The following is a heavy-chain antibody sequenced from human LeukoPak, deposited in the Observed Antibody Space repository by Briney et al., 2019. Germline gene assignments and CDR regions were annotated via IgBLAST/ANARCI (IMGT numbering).Heavy chain of an antibody. V-gene: IGHV5-51*01. D-gene: IGHD2-2*01. J-gene: IGHJ6*02. CDR1: GYSFSTYW. Sequence: GESLKISCKGSGYSFSTYWIAWVRQMPGKGLEWMGIIYPIDSDTRYSPSFQGQVTISADKSISTAYLQWSSLKASDTAMYYCARQKAVPLGLGYYYGMDVWGQGTTVTVSS. CDR3: ARQKAVPLGLGYYYGMDV. CDR2: IYPIDSDT.